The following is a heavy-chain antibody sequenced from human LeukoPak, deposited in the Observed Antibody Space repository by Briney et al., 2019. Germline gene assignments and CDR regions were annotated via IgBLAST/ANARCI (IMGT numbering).Heavy chain of an antibody. D-gene: IGHD3-3*01. CDR2: IYYSGST. V-gene: IGHV4-31*03. J-gene: IGHJ4*02. CDR3: ARSTRGSYDFWSYFFDY. Sequence: SETLSLTCTVSGGSISSGGYYWSWIRQHPGKGLEWIGYIYYSGSTYYNPSLKSRVTISVDTSKNQFSLKLSSVTAADTAVYYCARSTRGSYDFWSYFFDYWGQGTLVTVSS. CDR1: GGSISSGGYY.